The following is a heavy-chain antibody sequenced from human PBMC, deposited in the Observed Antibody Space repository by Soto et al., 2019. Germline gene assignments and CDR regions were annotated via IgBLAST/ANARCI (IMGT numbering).Heavy chain of an antibody. CDR1: GFTFSDHY. CDR3: ARVYVSGGHYYXDS. D-gene: IGHD3-10*01. J-gene: IGHJ4*02. CDR2: TRDKAHSHTT. Sequence: GGSLRLSCAASGFTFSDHYMEWVRQAPGKGLEWVGRTRDKAHSHTTEYAASVKGRFTISRDDSRNSLYLQMNSLKTEDTAVYYCARVYVSGGHYYXDSWGQGTQVTVSS. V-gene: IGHV3-72*01.